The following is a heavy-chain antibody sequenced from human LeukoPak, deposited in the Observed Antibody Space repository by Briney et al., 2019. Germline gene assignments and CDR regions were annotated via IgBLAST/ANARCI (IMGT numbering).Heavy chain of an antibody. CDR2: MNIDGSEK. CDR1: GFTFRNYW. J-gene: IGHJ4*02. V-gene: IGHV3-7*01. D-gene: IGHD1-26*01. Sequence: GGSLRLSCAASGFTFRNYWMGWVRQAPGKRPGWVANMNIDGSEKYYADSVKGRFSISRDNARNSVYLQMASLRVEDTAVYYCARDPVEWELLLDYWGQGTLVTVSS. CDR3: ARDPVEWELLLDY.